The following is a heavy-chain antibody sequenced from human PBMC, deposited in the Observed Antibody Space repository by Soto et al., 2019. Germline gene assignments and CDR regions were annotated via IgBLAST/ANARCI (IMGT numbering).Heavy chain of an antibody. D-gene: IGHD3-22*01. V-gene: IGHV3-53*01. CDR3: ARDKGGDSTAYSDY. J-gene: IGHJ4*02. Sequence: PGGSLRLSCAASGFTVSSNYMSWVRQAPGKGLEWVSVIYTGGNTYYADSVKGRFTISRDNPKNTLYLQMNSLRAEDTAVYYCARDKGGDSTAYSDYWGQGTLVTAPQ. CDR2: IYTGGNT. CDR1: GFTVSSNY.